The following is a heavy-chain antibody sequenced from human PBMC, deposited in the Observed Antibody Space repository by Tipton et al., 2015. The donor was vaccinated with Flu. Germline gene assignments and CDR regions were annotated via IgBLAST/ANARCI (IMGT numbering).Heavy chain of an antibody. CDR2: VYDDGRT. CDR3: ARDEGGTYPD. CDR1: GFTVSTSY. D-gene: IGHD1-14*01. V-gene: IGHV3-53*01. J-gene: IGHJ4*02. Sequence: SLRHSCAVSGFTVSTSYMSWVRQPPGKGLEWVSIVYDDGRTYYADSVKGRFALSRDKSKNILYLQMDILRADDTAVYFCARDEGGTYPDWGQGTLVTVSS.